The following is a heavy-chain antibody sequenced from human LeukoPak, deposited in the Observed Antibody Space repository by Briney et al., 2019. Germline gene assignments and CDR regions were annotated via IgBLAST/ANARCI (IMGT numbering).Heavy chain of an antibody. CDR2: IEGDGSRT. Sequence: GSLRLSCAASGFTFRNYWMHWVRQAPGKGLVWVSSIEGDGSRTNYADSVKGRFTISRDNAENTLYLQMNSLRGEDTAVYFCARATSGTSYEYWGQGTLVTVSS. D-gene: IGHD3-10*01. CDR1: GFTFRNYW. CDR3: ARATSGTSYEY. J-gene: IGHJ4*02. V-gene: IGHV3-74*01.